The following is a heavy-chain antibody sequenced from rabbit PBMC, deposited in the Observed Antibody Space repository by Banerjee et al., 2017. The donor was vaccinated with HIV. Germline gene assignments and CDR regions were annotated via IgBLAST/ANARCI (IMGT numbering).Heavy chain of an antibody. V-gene: IGHV1S7*01. CDR3: ARGDYTYGYAGYAYATFRGYYFNL. J-gene: IGHJ4*01. D-gene: IGHD6-1*01. Sequence: QLKESGGGLVQPGGSLKLSCKASGFDFSSYYMSWVRQAPGKGLEWIGYIDPVFGSTYYASWVNGRFTISSHNAQNTLYLQLNSLTAADTATYFCARGDYTYGYAGYAYATFRGYYFNLWGPGTLVTVS. CDR1: GFDFSSYY. CDR2: IDPVFGST.